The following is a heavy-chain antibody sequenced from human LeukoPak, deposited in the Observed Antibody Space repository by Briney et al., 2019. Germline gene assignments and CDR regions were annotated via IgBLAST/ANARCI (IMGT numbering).Heavy chain of an antibody. CDR2: ISSSSSYI. CDR3: AREGYCSSTSCRNFDY. CDR1: RFTFSTYW. V-gene: IGHV3-21*01. D-gene: IGHD2-2*01. J-gene: IGHJ4*02. Sequence: GGSLRLSCAASRFTFSTYWMSWVRQAPGKGLEWVSSISSSSSYIYYADSVKGRFTISRDNAKNSLYLQMNSLRAEDTAVYYCAREGYCSSTSCRNFDYWGQGTLVTVSS.